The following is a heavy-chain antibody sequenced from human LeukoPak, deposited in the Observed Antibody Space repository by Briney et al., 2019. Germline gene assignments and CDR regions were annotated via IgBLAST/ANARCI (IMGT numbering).Heavy chain of an antibody. V-gene: IGHV3-74*01. CDR3: ATAGSYRFDH. Sequence: PGGSLRLSCAASGFTFSSYSMNWVRQAPGKGLEWVSRMNSAGSTIDYEDSVKGRFTISRDNAKNTLFLQMDSLRAEDTAVYYCATAGSYRFDHWGQGTVVTVSS. J-gene: IGHJ4*02. D-gene: IGHD3-16*02. CDR1: GFTFSSYS. CDR2: MNSAGSTI.